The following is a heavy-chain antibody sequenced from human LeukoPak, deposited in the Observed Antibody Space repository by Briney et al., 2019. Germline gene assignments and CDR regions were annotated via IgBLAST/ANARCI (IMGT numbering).Heavy chain of an antibody. CDR1: GFSFSNYW. CDR2: TNLHGTAV. D-gene: IGHD3-16*01. J-gene: IGHJ4*02. Sequence: PGGSLRLSCAVSGFSFSNYWMHWVRQAPGKGLVWVARTNLHGTAVDYADSVKGRFTISRDNAKNTLFLQMNSLRAEDTAVYYCASAYTYVRLGDHWGQGTLVTVSS. V-gene: IGHV3-74*01. CDR3: ASAYTYVRLGDH.